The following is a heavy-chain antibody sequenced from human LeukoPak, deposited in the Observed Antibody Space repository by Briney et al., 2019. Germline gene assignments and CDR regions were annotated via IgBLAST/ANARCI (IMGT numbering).Heavy chain of an antibody. CDR1: SGTFRRND. Sequence: SVTDSCKAFSGTFRRNDLTWVRQAPGQGLEWMGGFIPNLNIAHYAQKFKARVTITADESTTTAYMELRSLRSADTAVYYCASSYSGYHYWGQGTLVTVSS. CDR3: ASSYSGYHY. CDR2: FIPNLNIA. J-gene: IGHJ4*02. V-gene: IGHV1-69*10. D-gene: IGHD5-12*01.